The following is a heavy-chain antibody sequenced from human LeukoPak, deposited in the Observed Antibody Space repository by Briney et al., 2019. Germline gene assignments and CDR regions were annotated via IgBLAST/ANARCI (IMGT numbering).Heavy chain of an antibody. D-gene: IGHD3-22*01. CDR2: IYSGGST. V-gene: IGHV3-66*01. CDR3: ARESYSSGYYYDN. J-gene: IGHJ4*02. CDR1: GFTVSNNY. Sequence: GGSLRLSCAASGFTVSNNYMSWVRQAPGKGLEWVSLIYSGGSTYYADSVKGRFTISRDNSKNTLYLQMNSLRAEDTAVYYCARESYSSGYYYDNWGQGTLVTVSS.